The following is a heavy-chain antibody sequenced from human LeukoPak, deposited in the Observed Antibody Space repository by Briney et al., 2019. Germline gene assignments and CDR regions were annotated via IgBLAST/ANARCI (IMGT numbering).Heavy chain of an antibody. V-gene: IGHV3-48*01. J-gene: IGHJ5*02. Sequence: PGESLRLSCAASGFTFSSYTMSWVRQAPGKGLQWISYISSSGTTKTYADSVRGRFTISRDNSKNTLYLQMNSLRAEDTAVYYCAREVIPAASNWFDPWGQGTLVTVSS. D-gene: IGHD6-13*01. CDR2: ISSSGTTK. CDR3: AREVIPAASNWFDP. CDR1: GFTFSSYT.